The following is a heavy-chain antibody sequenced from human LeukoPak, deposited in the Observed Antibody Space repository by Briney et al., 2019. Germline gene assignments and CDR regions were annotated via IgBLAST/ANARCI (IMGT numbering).Heavy chain of an antibody. D-gene: IGHD3-3*01. V-gene: IGHV3-7*03. Sequence: PGGSLRLSCAASRFTFSNYWMAWVRQAPGKGLEWVANIKQDGSEKYYVDSVKGRFTISRDNAKNSLYLQMNSLRAEDTAVYYCARDYDFWCGKKGDLFDYWGQGTLVTVSS. J-gene: IGHJ4*02. CDR3: ARDYDFWCGKKGDLFDY. CDR2: IKQDGSEK. CDR1: RFTFSNYW.